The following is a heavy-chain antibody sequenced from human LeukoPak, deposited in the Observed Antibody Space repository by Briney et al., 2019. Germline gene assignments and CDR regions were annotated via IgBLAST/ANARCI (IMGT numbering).Heavy chain of an antibody. CDR2: ITGSGGST. D-gene: IGHD3-10*01. CDR1: EFTFSDYA. CDR3: AKARPRGVIIVNFDY. J-gene: IGHJ4*02. V-gene: IGHV3-23*01. Sequence: PGGSLRLSCVASEFTFSDYAMSWVRQAPGKGLEWVSAITGSGGSTYYADSVKGRFTISRDNSKNTLYLQMNSLRADDTAVYYCAKARPRGVIIVNFDYWGQGTLVTVSS.